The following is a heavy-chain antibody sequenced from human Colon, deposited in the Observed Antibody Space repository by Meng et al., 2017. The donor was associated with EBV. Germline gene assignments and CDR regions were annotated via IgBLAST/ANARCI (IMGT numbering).Heavy chain of an antibody. Sequence: QGQPQESGPGLVQPSQTLSLTCTVSGGSISSGGYYWSWIRQHPGKGLEWIGYIHSSGSTYYNPSLRSRLTISVDTSKNQFSLKLSSVTAADTAVYYCARASYGSGSPLGESWFDPWGQGTLVTVSS. V-gene: IGHV4-31*03. D-gene: IGHD3-10*01. CDR3: ARASYGSGSPLGESWFDP. CDR2: IHSSGST. J-gene: IGHJ5*02. CDR1: GGSISSGGYY.